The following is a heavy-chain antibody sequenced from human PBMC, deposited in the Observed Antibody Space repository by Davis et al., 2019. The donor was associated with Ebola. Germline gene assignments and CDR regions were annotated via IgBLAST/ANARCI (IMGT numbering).Heavy chain of an antibody. D-gene: IGHD1-20*01. Sequence: GGSLRLSCAASGFTFSSYSMNWVRQAPGKGLEWVSSISSSSSYIYYADSVKGRFTISRDNAKNSLYLQMNSLKTEDTAVYYCTSGITGTRGDYWGQGTLVTVSS. V-gene: IGHV3-21*04. J-gene: IGHJ4*02. CDR3: TSGITGTRGDY. CDR2: ISSSSSYI. CDR1: GFTFSSYS.